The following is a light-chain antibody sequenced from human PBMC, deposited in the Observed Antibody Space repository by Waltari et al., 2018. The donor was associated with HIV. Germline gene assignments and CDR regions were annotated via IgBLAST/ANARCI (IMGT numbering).Light chain of an antibody. CDR3: AAWDDSLSGWV. CDR2: TND. V-gene: IGLV1-47*01. Sequence: QSVLTQPPSASGTPGQRVTISCSGSSSNIGSNYVYWFQQLPGTAPKLLIYTNDQRPPGVPGRFAGSKSGTSASLAISGLRSENEADYYCAAWDDSLSGWVFGGGTKLTVL. J-gene: IGLJ3*02. CDR1: SSNIGSNY.